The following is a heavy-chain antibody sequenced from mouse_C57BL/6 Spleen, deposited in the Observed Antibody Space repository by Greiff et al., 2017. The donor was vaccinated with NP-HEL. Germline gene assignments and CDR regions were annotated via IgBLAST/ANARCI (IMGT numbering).Heavy chain of an antibody. CDR3: ARREYSNYHWYFDV. J-gene: IGHJ1*03. CDR2: ISSGSSTI. D-gene: IGHD2-5*01. V-gene: IGHV5-17*01. Sequence: EVMLVESGGGLVKPGGSLKLSCAASGFTFSDYGMHWVRQAPEKGLEWVAYISSGSSTIYYADTVKGRFTISRDNAKNTLFLQMTSLRSEDTAMYYCARREYSNYHWYFDVWGTGTTVTVSS. CDR1: GFTFSDYG.